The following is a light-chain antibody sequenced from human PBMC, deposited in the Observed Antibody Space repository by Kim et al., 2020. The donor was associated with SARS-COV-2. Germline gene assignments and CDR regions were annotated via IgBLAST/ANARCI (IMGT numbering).Light chain of an antibody. CDR3: LQYNSYPFT. CDR1: QGIGND. J-gene: IGKJ2*01. V-gene: IGKV1-17*01. CDR2: AAS. Sequence: SASVGDRVTITCLASQGIGNDVAWYQQKPGSAPKRLIYAASTLQPLFPSRFGGSGYGTEFTLTINTLHAEDPATYYCLQYNSYPFTFGPGTKLEI.